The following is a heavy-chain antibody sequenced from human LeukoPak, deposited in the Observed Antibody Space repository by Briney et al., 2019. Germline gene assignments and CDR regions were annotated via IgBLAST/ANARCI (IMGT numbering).Heavy chain of an antibody. CDR2: IYHSGST. D-gene: IGHD2-21*01. Sequence: PSQTLSLTCTVSGGSISSGSYYWSWIRQPAGKGLEWIGEIYHSGSTNYNPSLKSRVTISVDKSKNQFSLKLSSVTAADTAVYYCARHMGGMDVWGKGTTVTVSS. V-gene: IGHV4-61*09. J-gene: IGHJ6*04. CDR1: GGSISSGSYY. CDR3: ARHMGGMDV.